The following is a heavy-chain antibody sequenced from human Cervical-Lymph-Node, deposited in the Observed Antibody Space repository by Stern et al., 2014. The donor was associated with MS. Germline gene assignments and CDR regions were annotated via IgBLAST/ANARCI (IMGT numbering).Heavy chain of an antibody. CDR3: ARGGRGSGLDY. V-gene: IGHV3-30-3*01. J-gene: IGHJ4*02. CDR2: ISYAVSSE. CDR1: GFTFDNYP. Sequence: MQLVESGGGVVQPGRSLRLSCAASGFTFDNYPMHWVRQPPGTGLEWLTLISYAVSSEDYADSVQGRFTISRDNSKNTLYLQLNSLRAEDTAVYYCARGGRGSGLDYWGQGTLVTVSS. D-gene: IGHD6-19*01.